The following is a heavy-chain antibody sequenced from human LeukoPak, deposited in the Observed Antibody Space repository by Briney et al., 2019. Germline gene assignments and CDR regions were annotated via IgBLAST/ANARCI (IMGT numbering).Heavy chain of an antibody. CDR2: IYYSGST. Sequence: SETLSLTCTVSGGSISSYYWSWIRQPPGKGLEWIGYIYYSGSTNYNPSLKSRVTISVDTSKNQFSLKLSSVTAADTAVYYCARRTDYDSSGYHFDYWGQGTLVTVSS. V-gene: IGHV4-59*08. CDR1: GGSISSYY. D-gene: IGHD3-22*01. CDR3: ARRTDYDSSGYHFDY. J-gene: IGHJ4*02.